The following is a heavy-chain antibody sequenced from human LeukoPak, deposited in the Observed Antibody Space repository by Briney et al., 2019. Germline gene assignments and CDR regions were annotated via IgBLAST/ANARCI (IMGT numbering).Heavy chain of an antibody. J-gene: IGHJ6*04. Sequence: PSETLSLTCAVYGGSLSGYYWSWIRQPPGKGLEWIGGINHSGSTNYNPSLKSRVTISVDTSKNQFSLKLSSVTAADTAVYYCARVPYGSGSYYRYYYYGMDVWGKGTTVTVSS. D-gene: IGHD3-10*01. V-gene: IGHV4-34*01. CDR1: GGSLSGYY. CDR3: ARVPYGSGSYYRYYYYGMDV. CDR2: INHSGST.